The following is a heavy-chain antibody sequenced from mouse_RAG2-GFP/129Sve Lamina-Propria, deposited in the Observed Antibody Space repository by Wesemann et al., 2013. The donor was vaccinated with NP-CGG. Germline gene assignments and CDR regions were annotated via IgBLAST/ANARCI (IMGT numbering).Heavy chain of an antibody. V-gene: IGHV9-3*01. D-gene: IGHD1-1*01. CDR1: GYTFTTYG. CDR2: INTYSGVP. Sequence: QIQLVQSGPELKKPGETVKISCKASGYTFTTYGMSWVKQAPGKGLKWMGWINTYSGVPTYADDFKGRFAFSLETSASTAYLQINNLKNEDTATYFCAREMGGSSYDYWGQGTTLTVSS. J-gene: IGHJ2*01. CDR3: AREMGGSSYDY.